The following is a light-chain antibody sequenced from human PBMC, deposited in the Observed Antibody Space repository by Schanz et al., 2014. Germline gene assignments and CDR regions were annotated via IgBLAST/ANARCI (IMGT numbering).Light chain of an antibody. CDR3: QQSRSVPLT. CDR2: DAS. J-gene: IGKJ4*02. V-gene: IGKV1-39*01. CDR1: QSISNK. Sequence: DIQMTQSPSSLSASLGDRVTITCRASQSISNKLNWYQYKPGKAPELLIYDASSLQSGVPSRFSGSGSGTDFTLTISSLQPEDFATYYCQQSRSVPLTFGRGTKVEIK.